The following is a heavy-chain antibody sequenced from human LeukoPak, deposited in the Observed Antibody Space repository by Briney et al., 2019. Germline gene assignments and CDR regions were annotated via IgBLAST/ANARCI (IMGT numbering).Heavy chain of an antibody. D-gene: IGHD3-10*01. CDR2: TYYMSKWYN. Sequence: SRTLSLTCGISGDSVSSNSAAWNWLRQSPSRGLEWLGRTYYMSKWYNDYAESVQSRITFYADTSRNRFSLQLNSVTPEDTAVYYCARGHGGSWFDCWGQGTLVTVSS. CDR3: ARGHGGSWFDC. V-gene: IGHV6-1*01. CDR1: GDSVSSNSAA. J-gene: IGHJ4*02.